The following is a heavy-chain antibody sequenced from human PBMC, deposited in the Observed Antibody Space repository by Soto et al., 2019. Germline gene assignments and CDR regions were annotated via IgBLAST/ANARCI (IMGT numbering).Heavy chain of an antibody. CDR1: GGSFSGYY. Sequence: PXGALSLHCAVYGGSFSGYYWSGIRQPPGKGLEWIGEINHSGSTNYNPSLKSRVTISVDTSKNQFSLKLSSVTAADTAVYYCARGCSGCQHHYYYYGMDVWGQGTTVTVSS. J-gene: IGHJ6*02. V-gene: IGHV4-34*01. D-gene: IGHD3-10*02. CDR3: ARGCSGCQHHYYYYGMDV. CDR2: INHSGST.